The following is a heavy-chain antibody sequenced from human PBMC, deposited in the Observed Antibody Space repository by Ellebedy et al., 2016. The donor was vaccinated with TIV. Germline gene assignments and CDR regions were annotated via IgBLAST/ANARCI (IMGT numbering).Heavy chain of an antibody. D-gene: IGHD5-18*01. CDR3: AKDRTPGDGYWVLDF. V-gene: IGHV3-23*01. CDR2: IVGSGGSR. Sequence: GESLKISCAASGFSFSSYAMSWVRQAPGKGLEWVSGIVGSGGSRYADSVKGRFTISRDNSKITLDLQMSSLRAEDTAVYYCAKDRTPGDGYWVLDFWGQGTLVTVST. CDR1: GFSFSSYA. J-gene: IGHJ4*02.